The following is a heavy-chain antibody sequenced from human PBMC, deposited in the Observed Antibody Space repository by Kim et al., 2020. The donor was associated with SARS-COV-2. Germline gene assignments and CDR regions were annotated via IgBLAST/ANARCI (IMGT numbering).Heavy chain of an antibody. CDR2: INHSGST. V-gene: IGHV4-34*01. J-gene: IGHJ4*02. D-gene: IGHD6-19*01. CDR3: ARGPHKSGWYGGEFPPDY. Sequence: SETLSLTCAVYGGSFSGYYWSWIRQPPGKGLEWIGEINHSGSTNYNPSLKSRVTISVDTSKNQFSLKLSSVTAADTAVYYCARGPHKSGWYGGEFPPDYWGQGTLVTVSS. CDR1: GGSFSGYY.